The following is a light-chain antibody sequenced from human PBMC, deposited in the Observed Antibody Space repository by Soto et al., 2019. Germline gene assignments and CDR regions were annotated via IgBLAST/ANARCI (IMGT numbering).Light chain of an antibody. V-gene: IGLV1-40*01. CDR1: SSNIGGGYD. CDR2: GNS. CDR3: QSYDSSLSGGV. J-gene: IGLJ3*02. Sequence: QSVLTQPPSVSGAPGQTVTISCTGSSSNIGGGYDVHWYQQLPGTAPKLLIYGNSNRPSGVPDRFSGSKSGTSASLAITGLQAEDEADYYCQSYDSSLSGGVFGGGTKLTVL.